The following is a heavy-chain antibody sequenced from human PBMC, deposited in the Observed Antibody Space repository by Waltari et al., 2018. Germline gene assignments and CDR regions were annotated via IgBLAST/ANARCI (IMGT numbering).Heavy chain of an antibody. CDR1: GFTFSSYS. D-gene: IGHD3-10*01. V-gene: IGHV3-21*01. Sequence: EVQLVESGGGLVKPGGSLRLSCAASGFTFSSYSMNWVRQAPGKGLEWVSSMSSSSSYIYYADSVKGRFTISRDNAKNSLYLQMNSLRAEDTAVYYCARVGSWFGELDDYWGQGTLVTVSS. J-gene: IGHJ4*02. CDR2: MSSSSSYI. CDR3: ARVGSWFGELDDY.